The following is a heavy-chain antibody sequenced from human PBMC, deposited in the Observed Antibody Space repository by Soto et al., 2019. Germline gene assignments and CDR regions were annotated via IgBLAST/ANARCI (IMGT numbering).Heavy chain of an antibody. V-gene: IGHV1-46*01. CDR2: INPTAGST. J-gene: IGHJ4*02. CDR3: AREGARSSSFEY. Sequence: QVQLVQSGDEVKKPGASVKVSCKASGYTFTSYYMHWVRQAPGQGLEWMAIINPTAGSTRYAQKFQCRVRLTRDTATCTVYMDLGSLRSEDTDVYDCAREGARSSSFEYWGQGTLVTVSS. CDR1: GYTFTSYY. D-gene: IGHD6-6*01.